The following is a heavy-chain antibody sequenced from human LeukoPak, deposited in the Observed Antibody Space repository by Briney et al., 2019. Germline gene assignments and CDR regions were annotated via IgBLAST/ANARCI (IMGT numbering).Heavy chain of an antibody. D-gene: IGHD6-19*01. J-gene: IGHJ4*02. CDR2: INPNSGGT. CDR1: GYTFTGYY. V-gene: IGHV1-2*02. CDR3: ARAATEEEQWLVLGVFDY. Sequence: ASVKVSCKASGYTFTGYYVHWVRQAPGQGLEWMGWINPNSGGTNYAQKFQGRVTMTRDTSISTAYMELSRLRSDDTAVYYCARAATEEEQWLVLGVFDYWGQGTLVTVSS.